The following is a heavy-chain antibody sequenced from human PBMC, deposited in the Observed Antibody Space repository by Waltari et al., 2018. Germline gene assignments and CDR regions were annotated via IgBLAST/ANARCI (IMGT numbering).Heavy chain of an antibody. CDR2: IYTSGST. V-gene: IGHV4-4*07. CDR1: GGSISSYY. Sequence: QVQLQESGPGLVKPSETLSLTCTVSGGSISSYYWSWIRQPAGKGLEWIGRIYTSGSTHYNPSPMSRVTMSVDTSKNQFSLKLSSLTAADTAVYYCAISPGYYDQFASWGQRTLVTFSS. J-gene: IGHJ4*02. CDR3: AISPGYYDQFAS. D-gene: IGHD3-22*01.